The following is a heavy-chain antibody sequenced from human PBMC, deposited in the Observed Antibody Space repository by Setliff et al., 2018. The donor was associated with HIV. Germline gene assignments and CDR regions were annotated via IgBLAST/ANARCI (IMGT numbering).Heavy chain of an antibody. CDR3: ARLGSGWSDSYYYAMDI. V-gene: IGHV1-18*01. CDR1: GYTFTTYG. D-gene: IGHD6-19*01. J-gene: IGHJ6*02. CDR2: ISPNVGHT. Sequence: GASVKVSCKASGYTFTTYGISWVRQAPGHGLEWMGWISPNVGHTNYAQNFLGRVTMTIDTSTSRASMELRSLRSDDAAMYSCARLGSGWSDSYYYAMDIWGQGTTVTVSS.